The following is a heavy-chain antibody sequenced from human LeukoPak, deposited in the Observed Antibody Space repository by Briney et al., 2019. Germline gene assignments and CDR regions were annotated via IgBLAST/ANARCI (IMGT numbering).Heavy chain of an antibody. CDR3: ARGLLAGGSQNFDY. V-gene: IGHV3-30-3*01. J-gene: IGHJ4*02. CDR2: ISYDGSNK. Sequence: GGSLRLSCAASGFTFSSYAMHWVRQAPGKGLEWVAVISYDGSNKYYADSVKGRFTISRDNSKNTLYLQMNSLRAEDTAVYYCARGLLAGGSQNFDYWGQGTLVTVSS. CDR1: GFTFSSYA. D-gene: IGHD1-26*01.